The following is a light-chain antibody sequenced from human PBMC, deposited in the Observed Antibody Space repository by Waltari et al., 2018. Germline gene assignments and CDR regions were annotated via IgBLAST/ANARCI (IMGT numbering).Light chain of an antibody. Sequence: SSELTQDPAVSVALGQTVRIKCQGDILRVFYGNWCRQKPGQAPTLVIYGKNNRPSGVPSRFSASSSGNTASWTIAGAQWDDEAVYYCGSRDMNGAVIFGGGDQADRP. CDR1: ILRVFY. J-gene: IGLJ2*01. CDR2: GKN. CDR3: GSRDMNGAVI. V-gene: IGLV3-19*01.